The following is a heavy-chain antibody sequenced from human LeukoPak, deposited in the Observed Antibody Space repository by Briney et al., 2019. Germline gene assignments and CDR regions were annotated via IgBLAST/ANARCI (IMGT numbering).Heavy chain of an antibody. V-gene: IGHV1-2*02. Sequence: ASVKVSCKASGYTFTGYYMHWVRQAPGQGLEWMGWINPNSGGTNYAQKFQGRVTMTRETSISTAYMELSRLRSDDTAVYYCARQGSGWPYWLAYWGQGTLVTVSS. D-gene: IGHD6-19*01. CDR2: INPNSGGT. J-gene: IGHJ4*02. CDR3: ARQGSGWPYWLAY. CDR1: GYTFTGYY.